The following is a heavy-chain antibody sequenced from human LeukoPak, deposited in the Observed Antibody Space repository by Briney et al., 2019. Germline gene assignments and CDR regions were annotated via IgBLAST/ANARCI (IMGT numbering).Heavy chain of an antibody. CDR1: GFTFSSYS. CDR2: ISSSSSYI. Sequence: GGSLRLSCAASGFTFSSYSMNWVRQAPGKGLEWVSSISSSSSYIYYADSVKGRFTISRDNAKNSLYLQMNSLRAEDTAVYYCARDPSTYYYDSSGYWDYWGQGTLVTVSS. V-gene: IGHV3-21*01. J-gene: IGHJ4*02. D-gene: IGHD3-22*01. CDR3: ARDPSTYYYDSSGYWDY.